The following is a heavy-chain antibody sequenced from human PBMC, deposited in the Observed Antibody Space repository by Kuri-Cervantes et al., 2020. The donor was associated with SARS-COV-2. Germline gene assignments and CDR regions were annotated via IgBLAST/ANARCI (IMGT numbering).Heavy chain of an antibody. CDR1: GFSLSTSGVG. D-gene: IGHD3-22*01. CDR2: IYWDDDK. V-gene: IGHV2-5*02. Sequence: SGPTLVKPTQTLTLTCTFSGFSLSTSGVGMGWIRQPPGKALEWLALIYWDDDKRYSPSLKSRLTITKDTSKNQVVLTMTNMDPVDTATYYCAHTPWIVGDDAFDIWGQGTMVTVSS. J-gene: IGHJ3*02. CDR3: AHTPWIVGDDAFDI.